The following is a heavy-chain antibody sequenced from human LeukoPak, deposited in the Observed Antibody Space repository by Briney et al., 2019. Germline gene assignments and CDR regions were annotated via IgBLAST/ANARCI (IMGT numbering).Heavy chain of an antibody. CDR2: ISSSGSTI. V-gene: IGHV3-11*01. CDR3: ARVPEGTYFDY. Sequence: LSLTCTVSGDSISSGTYFWGWIRQAPGKGLEWVSYISSSGSTIYYADSVKGRFTISRDNAKNSLYLQMNSLRAEDTAVYYCARVPEGTYFDYWGQGTLVTVSS. CDR1: GDSISSGTYF. J-gene: IGHJ4*02.